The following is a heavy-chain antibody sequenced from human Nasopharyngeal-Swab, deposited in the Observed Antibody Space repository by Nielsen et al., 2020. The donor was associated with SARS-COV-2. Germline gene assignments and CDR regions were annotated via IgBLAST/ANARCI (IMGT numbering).Heavy chain of an antibody. V-gene: IGHV1-3*01. Sequence: WVRQAPGQRLEWMGWINAGNGNTKYSQKFQGRVTITGDTSASTAYMELSSLRSEDTAVYYCARAVWVVPAAISPAHNWFDPWGQGTLVTVSS. J-gene: IGHJ5*02. CDR2: INAGNGNT. CDR3: ARAVWVVPAAISPAHNWFDP. D-gene: IGHD2-2*01.